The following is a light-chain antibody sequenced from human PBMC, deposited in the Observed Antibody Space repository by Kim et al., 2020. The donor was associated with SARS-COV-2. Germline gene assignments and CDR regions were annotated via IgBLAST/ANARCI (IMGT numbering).Light chain of an antibody. CDR2: DAF. CDR3: QQRGNWPLT. V-gene: IGKV3-11*01. CDR1: QSVGSS. J-gene: IGKJ1*01. Sequence: EIVLTQSPGTLSLSPGERATLSCRASQSVGSSFAWFQQKPGQAPRLLIYDAFSRATGIPARFSGSGSGTDFTLTISSLEPEDFAVYYCQQRGNWPLTFGQGTKVDIK.